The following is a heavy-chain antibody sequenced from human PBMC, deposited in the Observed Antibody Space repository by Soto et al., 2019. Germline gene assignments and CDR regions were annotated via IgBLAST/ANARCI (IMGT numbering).Heavy chain of an antibody. CDR1: GGPINRYYW. CDR2: IYHSGST. CDR3: ARLYSSSWYRFFDY. V-gene: IGHV4-4*02. J-gene: IGHJ4*02. D-gene: IGHD6-13*01. Sequence: QVAPEGPGPGLVEPLGTLYLHLPVPGGPINRYYWGGLVRQAPGKGLGWIGEIYHSGSTNDNPSLKRRVTISVDKSKNQFSLKLNSVTAADTAVYYCARLYSSSWYRFFDYWGQGTLVTVSS.